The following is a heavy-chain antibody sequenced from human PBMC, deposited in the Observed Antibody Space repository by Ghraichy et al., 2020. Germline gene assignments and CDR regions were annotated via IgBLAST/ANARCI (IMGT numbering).Heavy chain of an antibody. V-gene: IGHV4-59*01. Sequence: SETLSLTCIVSGGSISSFYWSWIRQPPGKGLECIGYIYYSGRTNYNPSLKSRVTISVDTSKNQLSLRLSSVTAADTAVYYCARVTGDSYYYYSMDVWGQGTTVTVSS. J-gene: IGHJ6*02. CDR1: GGSISSFY. CDR2: IYYSGRT. CDR3: ARVTGDSYYYYSMDV. D-gene: IGHD3-22*01.